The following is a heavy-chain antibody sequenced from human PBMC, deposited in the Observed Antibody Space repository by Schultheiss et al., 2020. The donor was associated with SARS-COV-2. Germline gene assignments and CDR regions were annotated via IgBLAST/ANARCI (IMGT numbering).Heavy chain of an antibody. CDR2: IWYDGSNK. V-gene: IGHV3-33*06. J-gene: IGHJ6*02. CDR1: GFPFSRHG. CDR3: AKDDLAGSGSWNLDSYCGMDV. Sequence: GGSLRLSCAASGFPFSRHGMHWVRQAPGKGLEWVAVIWYDGSNKYYADSVKGRFTISRDNSKNTLYLQMNSVRAEDTAVYYCAKDDLAGSGSWNLDSYCGMDVWGLGNAVT. D-gene: IGHD6-13*01.